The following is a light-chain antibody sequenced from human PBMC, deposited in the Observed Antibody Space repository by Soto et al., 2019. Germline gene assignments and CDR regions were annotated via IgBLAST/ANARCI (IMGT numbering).Light chain of an antibody. CDR1: QGISSY. Sequence: IQLTQSPSFLSASVGDRVTITCRARQGISSYLAWYQQKPGKAPKLLIYAASTLQSGVPSRFSGSGSGTEFTLTISSLQPEDFAPYYCQHLDSYSTFGQGTRLEIK. CDR3: QHLDSYST. CDR2: AAS. V-gene: IGKV1-9*01. J-gene: IGKJ5*01.